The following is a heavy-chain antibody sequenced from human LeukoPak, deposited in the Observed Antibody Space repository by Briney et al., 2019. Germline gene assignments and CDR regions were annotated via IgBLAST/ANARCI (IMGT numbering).Heavy chain of an antibody. Sequence: SETLSLTCTVSGGSISSSSYYWGWIRQPPGKGLEWIGSIYYSGSTYYNPSLKSRVTISVDTSKNQFSLKLSSVTAADTAVYYCARDAGSGWFFWYFDLWGRGTLVTVSS. V-gene: IGHV4-39*07. D-gene: IGHD6-19*01. CDR1: GGSISSSSYY. J-gene: IGHJ2*01. CDR2: IYYSGST. CDR3: ARDAGSGWFFWYFDL.